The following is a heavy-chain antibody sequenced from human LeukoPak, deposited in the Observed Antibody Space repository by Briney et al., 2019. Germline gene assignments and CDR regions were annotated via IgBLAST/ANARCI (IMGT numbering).Heavy chain of an antibody. CDR1: GFTFSTYG. V-gene: IGHV3-30*03. CDR3: ARDPITGDNSLDF. J-gene: IGHJ4*02. CDR2: IVGDGSKA. D-gene: IGHD7-27*01. Sequence: GRSLRLSCAASGFTFSTYGMQWVRQAPGKGLEWVAVIVGDGSKAHCADSVRGRFTVSRDNSKNTLYLQMNSLRAEDTAVYYCARDPITGDNSLDFWGRGTLVTVSS.